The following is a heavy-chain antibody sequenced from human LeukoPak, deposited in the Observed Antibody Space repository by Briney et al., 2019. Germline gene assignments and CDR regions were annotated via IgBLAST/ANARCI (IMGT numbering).Heavy chain of an antibody. CDR3: ARGEVDRFDY. J-gene: IGHJ4*02. D-gene: IGHD3-16*02. Sequence: SETLSLTCTVSGGSSSSGSYYWSWIRQPAGKGLEWIGRIYTSGSTNYNPSLKSRVTISVDTSKNQFSLKLSSVTAADTAVYYCARGEVDRFDYWGQGTLVTVSS. V-gene: IGHV4-61*02. CDR2: IYTSGST. CDR1: GGSSSSGSYY.